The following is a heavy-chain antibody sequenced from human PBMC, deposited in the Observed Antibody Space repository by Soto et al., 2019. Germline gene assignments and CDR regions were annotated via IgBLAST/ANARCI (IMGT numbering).Heavy chain of an antibody. CDR2: ISAYNGNT. V-gene: IGHV1-18*01. CDR1: GYTFTSYG. J-gene: IGHJ6*03. CDR3: ARVCGIVVVPAAISDYYYMDV. Sequence: QVQLVQSGAEVKKPGASVKVSCKASGYTFTSYGISWVRQAPGQGLEWMGWISAYNGNTNYAQKLQGRVTMTTDTSKSSTFLELRSLRSDDTAVYCCARVCGIVVVPAAISDYYYMDVWGKGTTDTVSS. D-gene: IGHD2-2*01.